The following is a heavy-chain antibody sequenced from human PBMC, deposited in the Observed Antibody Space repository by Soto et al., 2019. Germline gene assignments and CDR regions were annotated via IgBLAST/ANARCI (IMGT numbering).Heavy chain of an antibody. CDR2: IYYSGST. CDR3: ARDRSNWFDS. V-gene: IGHV4-31*03. Sequence: LSETLSLTCTVSGGSISSGGYYWSWIRQHPGKGLEWIGYIYYSGSTYYNPSLKSRVTISVDTSKNQFSLKLSSVTAADTAVYYCARDRSNWFDSWCQGTLVTISS. J-gene: IGHJ5*01. CDR1: GGSISSGGYY.